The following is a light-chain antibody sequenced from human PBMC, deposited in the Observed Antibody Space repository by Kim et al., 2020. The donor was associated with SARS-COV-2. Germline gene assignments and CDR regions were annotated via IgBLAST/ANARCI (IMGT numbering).Light chain of an antibody. CDR2: AAS. CDR1: QSISSY. CDR3: QQSYSTTWA. V-gene: IGKV1-39*01. Sequence: DIQMTQSPSSLSASVGDRVTITCRASQSISSYLNWYQQKPGKAPKLLIYAASSLQSGVPSRFSGSGSGTDFTLIISSLQPEDSATYYCQQSYSTTWAFGQGTKVDIK. J-gene: IGKJ1*01.